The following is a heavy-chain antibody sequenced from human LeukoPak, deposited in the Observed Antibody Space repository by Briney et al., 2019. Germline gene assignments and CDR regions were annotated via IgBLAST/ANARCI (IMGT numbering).Heavy chain of an antibody. CDR2: ISWDGGNT. D-gene: IGHD6-19*01. CDR3: AKGFRAISVAGTYYFDS. J-gene: IGHJ4*02. V-gene: IGHV3-43*01. CDR1: GFTFDDYT. Sequence: GGSLRLSCAASGFTFDDYTMHWVRQAPGKGLEWVSLISWDGGNTYYADSVKGRFTISRDNSKNSLYLQMNSLRTEDTAFYYCAKGFRAISVAGTYYFDSWGQGTLVTVSS.